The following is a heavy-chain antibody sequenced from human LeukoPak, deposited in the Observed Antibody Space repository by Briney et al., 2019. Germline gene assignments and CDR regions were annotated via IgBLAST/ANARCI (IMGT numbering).Heavy chain of an antibody. CDR1: GGSISSSSYY. D-gene: IGHD6-19*01. Sequence: SETLSLTCTVSGGSISSSSYYWGWIRQPPGKGLEWIGTIYYGGSTYYNPSLKSRATISVDTSKNQFSLKLSSVTAADTAVYYCARRRISGWYTFDYWGQGTLVTVSS. CDR2: IYYGGST. J-gene: IGHJ4*02. CDR3: ARRRISGWYTFDY. V-gene: IGHV4-39*01.